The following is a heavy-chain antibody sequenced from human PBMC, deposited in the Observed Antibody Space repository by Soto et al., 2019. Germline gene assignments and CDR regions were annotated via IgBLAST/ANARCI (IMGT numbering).Heavy chain of an antibody. D-gene: IGHD5-12*01. CDR2: ISSSGSTI. Sequence: PGGSLRLSCAASGFTFSSYEMNWVRQAPGKGLEWVSYISSSGSTIYYADSVKGRFTISRDNAKNSLYLQMNSLRAEDTAVYYCARTQTTEMATIDYWGQGTLVTVSS. CDR3: ARTQTTEMATIDY. J-gene: IGHJ4*02. V-gene: IGHV3-48*03. CDR1: GFTFSSYE.